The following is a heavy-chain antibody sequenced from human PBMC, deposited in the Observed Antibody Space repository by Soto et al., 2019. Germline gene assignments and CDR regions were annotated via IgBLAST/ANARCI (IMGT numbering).Heavy chain of an antibody. CDR1: GDSVSSNRAA. CDR3: ARLAPGGSGGGGDD. Sequence: QTLSLTGDLPGDSVSSNRAALDWIRQPPSRGLEWLGRTYYRSKWYPDYAASVKSRITINPDTSKNHFSLQLRSVTPEDTALYYCARLAPGGSGGGGDDWGQGTLVTASS. J-gene: IGHJ4*02. D-gene: IGHD6-19*01. V-gene: IGHV6-1*01. CDR2: TYYRSKWYP.